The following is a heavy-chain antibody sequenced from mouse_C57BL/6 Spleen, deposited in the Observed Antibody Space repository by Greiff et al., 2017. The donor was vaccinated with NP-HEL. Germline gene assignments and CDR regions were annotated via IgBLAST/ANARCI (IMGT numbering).Heavy chain of an antibody. Sequence: DVQLVESGGGLVKPGGSLKLSCAASGFTFSDYGMHWVRQAPEKGLEWVAYISSGSSTIYYADTVKGRFTISRDNAKNTLFLQMTSLRSEDTAMYYCARVDDGYPHWYFDVWGTGTTVTVSS. CDR3: ARVDDGYPHWYFDV. V-gene: IGHV5-17*01. D-gene: IGHD2-3*01. CDR2: ISSGSSTI. CDR1: GFTFSDYG. J-gene: IGHJ1*03.